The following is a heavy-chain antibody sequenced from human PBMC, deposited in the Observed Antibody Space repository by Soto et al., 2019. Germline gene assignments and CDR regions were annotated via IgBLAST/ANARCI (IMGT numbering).Heavy chain of an antibody. V-gene: IGHV3-30*04. CDR3: AGRSGSSDY. J-gene: IGHJ4*02. Sequence: QPGGSLRLSCAASGFTFSNYTMHWVRQAPGKGLEWVALISYDEIDKYFADAVKGRFTISRDNSKNTLCLQMDSLRAEDTAVYYCAGRSGSSDYWGRGTLVTVSS. CDR1: GFTFSNYT. CDR2: ISYDEIDK. D-gene: IGHD3-10*01.